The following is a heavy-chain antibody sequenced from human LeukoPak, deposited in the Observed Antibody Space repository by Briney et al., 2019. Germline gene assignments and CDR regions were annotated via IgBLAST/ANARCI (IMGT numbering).Heavy chain of an antibody. V-gene: IGHV3-23*01. CDR1: GFTFSSYA. D-gene: IGHD5-12*01. J-gene: IGHJ4*02. CDR2: ISGSGGST. Sequence: GGSLRLSCAASGFTFSSYAMSWVRQAPGKGLEWVSAISGSGGSTYYADSVKGRLTISRDNSKNTLYLQMNSLRAEDTAVYYCATGIMVATVDYWGQGTLVTVSS. CDR3: ATGIMVATVDY.